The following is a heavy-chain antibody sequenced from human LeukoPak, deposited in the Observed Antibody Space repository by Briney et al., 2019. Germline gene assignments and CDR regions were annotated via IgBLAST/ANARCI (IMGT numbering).Heavy chain of an antibody. V-gene: IGHV5-51*01. CDR1: GHSFTNHW. Sequence: GESLKISCEASGHSFTNHWIGWVRQMPGKGLEWMVIINLGDFDTKYSPSFQGQVTISLDKSINTAYLQWRSLKASDTAMYYCARRPYSGSPNWFDPWGQGTLVTVSS. CDR3: ARRPYSGSPNWFDP. D-gene: IGHD1-26*01. CDR2: INLGDFDT. J-gene: IGHJ5*02.